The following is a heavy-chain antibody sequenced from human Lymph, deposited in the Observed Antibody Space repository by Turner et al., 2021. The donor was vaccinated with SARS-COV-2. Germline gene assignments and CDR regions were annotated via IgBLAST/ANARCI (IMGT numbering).Heavy chain of an antibody. CDR2: ISGSGGST. Sequence: EVQLLESGGGLVQPGGSLRLSCAASGFTFSSYAMGWVRQAPGKGLEWVSVISGSGGSTYYADSVKGRFTISRDNSKNTLYLQMNRLRAEDTAVYFCAKAHGYSYGLDKGGLDSWGQGTLVTVSS. CDR1: GFTFSSYA. D-gene: IGHD5-18*01. V-gene: IGHV3-23*01. J-gene: IGHJ4*02. CDR3: AKAHGYSYGLDKGGLDS.